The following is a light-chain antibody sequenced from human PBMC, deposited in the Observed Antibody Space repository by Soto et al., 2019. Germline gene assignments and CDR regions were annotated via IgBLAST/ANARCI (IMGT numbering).Light chain of an antibody. Sequence: EIVLTQSPGTLSLSPGERATLSCRASQSVTNSYLAWYQRKPGQAPRLLSFGASTRAAGIPARFSGSGSGTEFTLTISSLQSEDFAVYYCQQYSNWPLTFGGGTKVDIK. CDR3: QQYSNWPLT. CDR2: GAS. CDR1: QSVTNSY. V-gene: IGKV3-15*01. J-gene: IGKJ4*01.